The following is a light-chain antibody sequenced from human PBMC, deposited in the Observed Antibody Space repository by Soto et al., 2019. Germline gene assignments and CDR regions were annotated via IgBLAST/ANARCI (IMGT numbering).Light chain of an antibody. CDR1: QSVSSW. V-gene: IGKV1-5*03. CDR3: QQYKSAWT. CDR2: TAS. Sequence: DIQMTQSPSTLSASVGDRVTITCRASQSVSSWLAWYQQKPGKAPNLLIYTASSVESGVPSRFSGSGSGTEFTLTISSLQPDDFATYYCQQYKSAWTFGQGTTVEIK. J-gene: IGKJ1*01.